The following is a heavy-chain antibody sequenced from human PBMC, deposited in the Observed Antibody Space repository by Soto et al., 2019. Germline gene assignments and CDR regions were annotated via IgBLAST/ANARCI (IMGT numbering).Heavy chain of an antibody. CDR2: ISSYNGDT. J-gene: IGHJ5*02. D-gene: IGHD2-15*01. CDR1: GYTFTNYD. CDR3: ARSGLPDPVVVVGHTPFDP. Sequence: QVQLVQSGAEVKKPGASVKVSCKASGYTFTNYDINWVRQAPGQGLEWMGWISSYNGDTNYPQKLQGRVTMTTDTSTSTAYMELRRLRSDDTAVYYCARSGLPDPVVVVGHTPFDPWGQGTLVTVSA. V-gene: IGHV1-18*01.